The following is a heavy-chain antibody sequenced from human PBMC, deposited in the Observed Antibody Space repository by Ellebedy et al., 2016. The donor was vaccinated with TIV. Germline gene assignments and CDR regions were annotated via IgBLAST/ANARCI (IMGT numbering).Heavy chain of an antibody. Sequence: ASVKVSCXSSGFTFTNYYIHWVRQAPGRGLEWVGWIHPDSGGTNYAQHLQGRISMTRDRSSSTAYMQITSLTSDDTAVYYCARDPQRSTSTWYGHYFSSYMDVWGGGTTVTVSS. J-gene: IGHJ6*04. CDR1: GFTFTNYY. D-gene: IGHD6-13*01. CDR2: IHPDSGGT. V-gene: IGHV1-2*02. CDR3: ARDPQRSTSTWYGHYFSSYMDV.